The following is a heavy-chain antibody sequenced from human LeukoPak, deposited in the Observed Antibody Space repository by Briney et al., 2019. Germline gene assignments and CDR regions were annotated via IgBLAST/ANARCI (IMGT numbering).Heavy chain of an antibody. V-gene: IGHV3-64D*06. CDR3: VKGSIVMVPAAPFGY. CDR1: GVTFSNFA. Sequence: GGSLRLSCSASGVTFSNFAMHWVRQAPGKGLEYVSSISSNGAGTYYADSVKGRFTISRDNSKNTLSLQMSSLRAEDTAVYYCVKGSIVMVPAAPFGYWGQGTLVTASS. D-gene: IGHD2-2*01. CDR2: ISSNGAGT. J-gene: IGHJ4*02.